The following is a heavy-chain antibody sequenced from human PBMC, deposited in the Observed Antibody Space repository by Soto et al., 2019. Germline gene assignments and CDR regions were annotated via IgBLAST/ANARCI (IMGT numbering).Heavy chain of an antibody. Sequence: QVQLQQWGAGLLKPSETLSLTCAVYCGSFSGYYWSWIRQPPGKGLEWIGEINHSGSTNYNPALRSRVTMPVDTSKNQFSLKLSSVTAADTAVYYCARTSRFDCWGQGTLVTVSS. J-gene: IGHJ4*02. D-gene: IGHD6-6*01. CDR2: INHSGST. V-gene: IGHV4-34*01. CDR3: ARTSRFDC. CDR1: CGSFSGYY.